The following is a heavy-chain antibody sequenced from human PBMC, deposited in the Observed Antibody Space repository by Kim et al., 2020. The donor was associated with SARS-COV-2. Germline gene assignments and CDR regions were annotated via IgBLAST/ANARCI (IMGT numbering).Heavy chain of an antibody. CDR2: VSATGGST. J-gene: IGHJ3*02. V-gene: IGHV3-23*01. CDR1: GLTFSNYA. Sequence: GGSLRLSCAVSGLTFSNYAMFWVRQAPGKGLDWVSGVSATGGSTYYANSVKGRFTISRDNSKNTLYLQVNSLRTEDTALYYCAKGVTATALDAFDIWGQG. D-gene: IGHD2-21*02. CDR3: AKGVTATALDAFDI.